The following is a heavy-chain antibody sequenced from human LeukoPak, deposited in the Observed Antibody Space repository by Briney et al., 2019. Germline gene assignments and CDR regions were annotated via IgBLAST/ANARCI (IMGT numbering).Heavy chain of an antibody. CDR3: ARRDYYDSSGYDY. J-gene: IGHJ4*02. D-gene: IGHD3-22*01. CDR2: IVGSGSNK. V-gene: IGHV3-48*03. CDR1: GFTFSNYE. Sequence: GGSLRLSCAASGFTFSNYEMNWVRQAPGKGLEWVSYIVGSGSNKQYADSVRGRFTISRDNAKNSLHLQINSLRAEDTAVYYCARRDYYDSSGYDYWGQGTLVTVSS.